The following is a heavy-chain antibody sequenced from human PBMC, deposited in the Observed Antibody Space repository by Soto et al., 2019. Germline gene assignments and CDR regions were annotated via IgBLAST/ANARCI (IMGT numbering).Heavy chain of an antibody. CDR2: IYYSGGT. CDR3: ARGGYDSSGYYYLGNQGFDP. D-gene: IGHD3-22*01. CDR1: GGSISSGGFS. Sequence: PSETLSLTCAVSGGSISSGGFSWTWIRQPPGKGLEFIGYIYYSGGTYYNPSLKSRVTISVDTSKNQFSLKLSSVTAADTAVYYCARGGYDSSGYYYLGNQGFDPWGQGTLVTVSS. V-gene: IGHV4-30-2*05. J-gene: IGHJ5*02.